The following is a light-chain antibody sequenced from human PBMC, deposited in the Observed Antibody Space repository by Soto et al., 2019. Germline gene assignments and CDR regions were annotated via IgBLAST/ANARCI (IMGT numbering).Light chain of an antibody. CDR2: AAS. CDR3: LQDYNYPWT. Sequence: IQMTQSPSSLSASVGDRVTITCRASQSISSYLNWYQQKPGEAPKLLIYAASSLQSGVPSRFSGSGSGTDFTLTISSLQPEDFATYYCLQDYNYPWTFGQGTKVDIK. J-gene: IGKJ1*01. V-gene: IGKV1-6*01. CDR1: QSISSY.